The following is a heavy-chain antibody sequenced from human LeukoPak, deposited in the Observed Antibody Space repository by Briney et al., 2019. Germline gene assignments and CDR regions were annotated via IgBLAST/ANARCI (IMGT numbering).Heavy chain of an antibody. D-gene: IGHD1-26*01. CDR2: IFYSGST. J-gene: IGHJ4*02. CDR1: GGSISSSSYY. CDR3: AVYSGSYYRVDY. V-gene: IGHV4-39*01. Sequence: RASETLSLTCTVSGGSISSSSYYWGWIRQPPGKGLEWIGSIFYSGSTYYNPSLKSRVTISVDTSKNQFSPKLSSVTAADTAVFYCAVYSGSYYRVDYWGQGTLVTVSS.